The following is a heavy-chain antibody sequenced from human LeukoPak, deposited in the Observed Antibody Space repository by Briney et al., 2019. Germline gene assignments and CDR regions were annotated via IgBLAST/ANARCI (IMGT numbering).Heavy chain of an antibody. CDR1: GFTFSSYW. D-gene: IGHD5-18*01. V-gene: IGHV3-7*01. CDR2: IKQDGSEK. CDR3: TTGYSYGPIDY. J-gene: IGHJ4*02. Sequence: TGGSLRLSCAASGFTFSSYWMSWVRQAPGKGLEWVANIKQDGSEKYYVDSVKGRFTISRDNAKNSLYLQMNSLRAEDTAVYYCTTGYSYGPIDYWGQGTLVTVSS.